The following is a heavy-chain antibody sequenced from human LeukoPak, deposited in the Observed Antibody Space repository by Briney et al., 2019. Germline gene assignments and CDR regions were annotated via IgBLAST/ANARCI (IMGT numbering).Heavy chain of an antibody. D-gene: IGHD3-10*01. V-gene: IGHV3-23*01. J-gene: IGHJ4*02. Sequence: GGSLRLSCAASGFTFSSYAMSWVRQAPGKGLGWVSAISGNSGSTYYADSVKGRFTISRDNSKNTLYLQMNSLSAEDTAVYYCAKHNHASGKPGARSFDYWGQGTLVTASS. CDR1: GFTFSSYA. CDR2: ISGNSGST. CDR3: AKHNHASGKPGARSFDY.